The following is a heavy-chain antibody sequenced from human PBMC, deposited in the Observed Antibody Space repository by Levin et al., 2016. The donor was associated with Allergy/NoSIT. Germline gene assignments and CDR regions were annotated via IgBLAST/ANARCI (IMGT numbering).Heavy chain of an antibody. CDR1: GGSISSGGYY. V-gene: IGHV4-31*03. J-gene: IGHJ4*02. D-gene: IGHD2-21*02. CDR2: IYYSGAT. Sequence: SETLSLTCTVSGGSISSGGYYWTWIRQHPGKGLEWIGYIYYSGATYYNPSLKSRVTISVDTSKNQFSLRLSSVTAADTAVYYCARANSPYVVVTDYWGQGTLVTVSS. CDR3: ARANSPYVVVTDY.